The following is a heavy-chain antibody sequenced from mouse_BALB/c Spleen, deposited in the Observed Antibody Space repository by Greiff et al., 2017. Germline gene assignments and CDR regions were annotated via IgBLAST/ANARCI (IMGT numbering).Heavy chain of an antibody. J-gene: IGHJ2*01. CDR1: GFTFSSYA. V-gene: IGHV5-6-5*01. CDR2: ISSGGST. D-gene: IGHD1-1*01. CDR3: ARADYGSSYALFDY. Sequence: EVQLVESGGGLVKPGGSLKLSCAASGFTFSSYAMSWVRQTPEKRLEWVASISSGGSTYYPDSVKGRFTISRDNARNILYLQMSSLRSEDTAMYYCARADYGSSYALFDYWGQGTTLTVSS.